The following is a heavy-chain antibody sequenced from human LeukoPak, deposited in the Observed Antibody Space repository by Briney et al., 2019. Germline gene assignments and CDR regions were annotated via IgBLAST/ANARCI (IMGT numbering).Heavy chain of an antibody. CDR2: ISSSSSTI. J-gene: IGHJ4*02. V-gene: IGHV3-48*04. CDR3: ARDFRVVRGVITPHANY. D-gene: IGHD3-10*01. Sequence: GGSLRLSCAASGFTFSSYSMNWVRQAPGKGLEWVSYISSSSSTIYYADSVKGRFTISRDNAKNSLYLQMNSLRAEDTAVYYCARDFRVVRGVITPHANYWGQGTLVTVSS. CDR1: GFTFSSYS.